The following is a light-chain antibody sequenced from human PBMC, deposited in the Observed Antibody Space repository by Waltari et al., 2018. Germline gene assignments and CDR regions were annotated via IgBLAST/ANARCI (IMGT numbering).Light chain of an antibody. Sequence: IVLTHAPATLSLSPGERATLSCRASQSVSSYLDWCQQKPGQAPRLLSYDASNRATGIPARFSGSGSGTDFTLTISSLEPEDFAVYYCQQRSNWPPWTFGQGTKVEIK. CDR1: QSVSSY. CDR2: DAS. J-gene: IGKJ1*01. CDR3: QQRSNWPPWT. V-gene: IGKV3-11*01.